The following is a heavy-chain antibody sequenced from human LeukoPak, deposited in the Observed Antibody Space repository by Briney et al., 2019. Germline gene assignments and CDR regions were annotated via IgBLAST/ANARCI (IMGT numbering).Heavy chain of an antibody. D-gene: IGHD3-3*01. CDR3: ASWEWFLSHY. CDR2: ISSSSSYI. CDR1: GFTLSSYS. V-gene: IGHV3-21*01. J-gene: IGHJ4*02. Sequence: GGSLRLSCAASGFTLSSYSMNWVRQAPGKGLEWVSSISSSSSYIYYADSVKGRFTISRDNAKNSLYLQMNSLRAEDTAVYYCASWEWFLSHYWGQGTLVTVSS.